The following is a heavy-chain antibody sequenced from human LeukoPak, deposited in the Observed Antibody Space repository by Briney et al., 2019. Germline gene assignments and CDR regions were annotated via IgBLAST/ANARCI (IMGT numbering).Heavy chain of an antibody. CDR1: GGSFSGYY. CDR3: ARARYYYYDSSGYPHNWFDP. Sequence: SETLSLTCAVSGGSFSGYYWSWIRQPPGKGLEWIGEINHSGSTNYTPSPTSRVTISVDTSKNQFSLKLSSVTAADTAVYYCARARYYYYDSSGYPHNWFDPWGQGTLVTVSS. D-gene: IGHD3-22*01. CDR2: INHSGST. J-gene: IGHJ5*02. V-gene: IGHV4-34*01.